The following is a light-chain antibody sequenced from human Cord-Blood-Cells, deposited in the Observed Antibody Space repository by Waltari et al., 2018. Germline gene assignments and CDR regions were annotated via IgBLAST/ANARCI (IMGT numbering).Light chain of an antibody. CDR2: WAS. CDR3: QQYYSTPPWT. Sequence: DIVMTQSPDPLAVSLGERATINCKPSQSVLYSSNNKNYLAWYQQKPGQPPKLLIYWASTRESGVPDRFSGSGSGTDFTLTISSLQAEDVAVYYCQQYYSTPPWTFGQGTKVEIK. CDR1: QSVLYSSNNKNY. J-gene: IGKJ1*01. V-gene: IGKV4-1*01.